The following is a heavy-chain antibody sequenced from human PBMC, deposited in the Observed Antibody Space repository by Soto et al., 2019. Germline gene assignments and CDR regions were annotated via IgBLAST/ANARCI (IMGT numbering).Heavy chain of an antibody. CDR2: IYPGDSDT. D-gene: IGHD3-22*01. J-gene: IGHJ4*02. Sequence: PGESLKISCKGSGYSFTSYWIGWVRQMPGKGLEWMGVIYPGDSDTRYSPSFQGQVTISADKSINTAYLQWSSLKASDTAMYYCAGAYDSSGYPFDYWGQGTLVTVSS. CDR1: GYSFTSYW. CDR3: AGAYDSSGYPFDY. V-gene: IGHV5-51*01.